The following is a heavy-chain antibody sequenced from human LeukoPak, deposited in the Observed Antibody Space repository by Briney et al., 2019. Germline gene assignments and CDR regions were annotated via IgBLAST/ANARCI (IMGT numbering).Heavy chain of an antibody. CDR3: AKSDHRGDGFNYDY. CDR2: ISWDGGVT. D-gene: IGHD5-24*01. J-gene: IGHJ4*02. CDR1: GFTFDDHT. V-gene: IGHV3-43*01. Sequence: TGGSLRLSCAASGFTFDDHTMHWVRQAPGKGLEWVSLISWDGGVTKYAGSVKGRFTISRDNTKKSLYLQMNSLRTEDIALYYCAKSDHRGDGFNYDYWGQGTLVTVSS.